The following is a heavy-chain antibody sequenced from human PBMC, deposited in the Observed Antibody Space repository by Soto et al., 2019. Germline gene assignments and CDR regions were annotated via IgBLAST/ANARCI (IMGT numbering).Heavy chain of an antibody. CDR1: GFTFSSYA. Sequence: EVQLLESGGGLVQPGESLRLSCAASGFTFSSYAMSWVRQAPGKGLEWVSSISGSGGSTYYADSVKGRFTRSRDNSKNTLYLQMNSLRAEDTAVYYCANDYCSGGSCYSDCYWGQGTLVTVSS. CDR3: ANDYCSGGSCYSDCY. D-gene: IGHD2-15*01. CDR2: ISGSGGST. V-gene: IGHV3-23*01. J-gene: IGHJ4*02.